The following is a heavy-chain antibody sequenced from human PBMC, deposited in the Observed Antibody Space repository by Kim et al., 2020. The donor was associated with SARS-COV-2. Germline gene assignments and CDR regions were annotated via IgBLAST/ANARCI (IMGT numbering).Heavy chain of an antibody. Sequence: GGSLRLSCAASGFTFSSYSMNWVRQAPGKGLEWVSYISSSSSTLYYADSVKGRFTISRDNAKNSLYLQMNSLRAEDTAVYYCAREEEIIDRLLWLQVTPTALLASWGQGT. CDR2: ISSSSSTL. J-gene: IGHJ5*02. V-gene: IGHV3-48*04. D-gene: IGHD5-18*01. CDR1: GFTFSSYS. CDR3: AREEEIIDRLLWLQVTPTALLAS.